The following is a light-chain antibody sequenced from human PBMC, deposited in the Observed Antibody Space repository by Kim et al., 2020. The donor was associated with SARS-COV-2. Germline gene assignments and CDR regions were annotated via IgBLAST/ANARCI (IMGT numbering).Light chain of an antibody. J-gene: IGLJ3*02. Sequence: PGQRVTNSCSGSSSNVGRNTVSWYQQLPGTAPKLRIYSNNQRPSGVPDRFSGSKSGTSASLAISGLQSEDDADYYCAAWDDSLNGVFGGGTQLTVL. CDR1: SSNVGRNT. CDR2: SNN. V-gene: IGLV1-44*01. CDR3: AAWDDSLNGV.